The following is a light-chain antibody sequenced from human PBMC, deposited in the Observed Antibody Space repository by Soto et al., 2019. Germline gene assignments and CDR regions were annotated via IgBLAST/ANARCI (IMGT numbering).Light chain of an antibody. CDR2: GDN. V-gene: IGLV6-57*01. CDR3: QSYATSSVV. Sequence: LTQPHSVSESPGKTVTISCTRSSGSIASNYVQWYQQRPGSSPTTVIYGDNQRPSGFPDRFSGSIDSSSNTASLTISGLKTEDEADYYCQSYATSSVVFGGGTKVTVL. CDR1: SGSIASNY. J-gene: IGLJ2*01.